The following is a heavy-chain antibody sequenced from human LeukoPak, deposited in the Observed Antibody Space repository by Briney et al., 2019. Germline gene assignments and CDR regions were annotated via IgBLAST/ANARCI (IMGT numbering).Heavy chain of an antibody. J-gene: IGHJ4*02. Sequence: GGSLRLSCAASGFTFSDHYMDWVRQAPGKGLEWVGRTRNKANSYTTEYAASVKGRFTISRDDSKSIAYLQMNSLKTEDTAVYYCTRDASIGGAPFDYWGQGTLVTVSS. D-gene: IGHD1-26*01. CDR1: GFTFSDHY. CDR3: TRDASIGGAPFDY. V-gene: IGHV3-72*01. CDR2: TRNKANSYTT.